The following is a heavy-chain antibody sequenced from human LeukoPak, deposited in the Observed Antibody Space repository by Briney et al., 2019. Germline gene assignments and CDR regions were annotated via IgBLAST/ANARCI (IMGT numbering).Heavy chain of an antibody. Sequence: GGSLRLSCAASGFTFDDYAMHWVRQAPGKGLEWVSGISWNSGSIGYADSVKGRFTISRDNAKNSLYLQMNSLRAEDTAMYYCTRDGDTVLTRGYYYYMDVWGKGTTVTVSS. J-gene: IGHJ6*03. D-gene: IGHD3-10*01. CDR2: ISWNSGSI. CDR3: TRDGDTVLTRGYYYYMDV. CDR1: GFTFDDYA. V-gene: IGHV3-9*01.